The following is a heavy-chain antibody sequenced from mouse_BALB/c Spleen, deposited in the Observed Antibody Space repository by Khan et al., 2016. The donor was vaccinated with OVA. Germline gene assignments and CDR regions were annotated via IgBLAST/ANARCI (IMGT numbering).Heavy chain of an antibody. CDR1: GYTFTSYV. CDR3: ARVCTYSVSFDY. CDR2: IYPFTDDT. V-gene: IGHV1S136*01. D-gene: IGHD1-1*01. Sequence: EVQLQQSGPELVKPGASVKMSCKTSGYTFTSYVMHWVKQKPGLGLEWIGYIYPFTDDTKYNEKFKGKATLTSDNSSSTAYMELSSLTSADSAVYYCARVCTYSVSFDYWGQGTLVTVSA. J-gene: IGHJ3*01.